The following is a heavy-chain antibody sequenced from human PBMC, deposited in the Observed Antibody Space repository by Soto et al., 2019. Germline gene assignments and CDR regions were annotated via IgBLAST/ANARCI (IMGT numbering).Heavy chain of an antibody. CDR1: GDSISSYY. CDR2: IYYSGST. D-gene: IGHD5-12*01. Sequence: PSETLSLTCTVSGDSISSYYWSWFRQPPGKGLEWIGYIYYSGSTNYNPSLKSRVTISVDTSKNQFSLKLSSVTAADTAVYYCARHPNIVATTDAFDIWGQGTMVTV. J-gene: IGHJ3*02. V-gene: IGHV4-59*08. CDR3: ARHPNIVATTDAFDI.